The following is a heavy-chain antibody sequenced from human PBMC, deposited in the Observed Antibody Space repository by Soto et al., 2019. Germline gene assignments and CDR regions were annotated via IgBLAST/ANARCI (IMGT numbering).Heavy chain of an antibody. Sequence: GGSLRLSCAASGFTFSSYSMSWVRQAPGKGLEWVASISSSGSFIYYADSVKGRFTISRDDAEKSLYLQMNSLRAEDTALYYCAREPEGIAAALDYWGRGTLVTVSS. CDR3: AREPEGIAAALDY. J-gene: IGHJ4*02. CDR2: ISSSGSFI. D-gene: IGHD6-13*01. CDR1: GFTFSSYS. V-gene: IGHV3-21*01.